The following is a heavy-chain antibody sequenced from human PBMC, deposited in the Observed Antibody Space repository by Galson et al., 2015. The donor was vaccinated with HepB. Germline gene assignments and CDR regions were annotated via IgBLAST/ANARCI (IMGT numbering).Heavy chain of an antibody. D-gene: IGHD6-19*01. J-gene: IGHJ4*02. CDR3: AKDRSIRGWYDY. V-gene: IGHV3-30-3*01. Sequence: SLRLSCAASGFTFSSYAMHWVRQAPGKGLEWVAVISYDGSNKYYADCVKGRFTISRDNSKNTLYLQMNSLRAEDTAVYYCAKDRSIRGWYDYWGQGTLVTVSS. CDR1: GFTFSSYA. CDR2: ISYDGSNK.